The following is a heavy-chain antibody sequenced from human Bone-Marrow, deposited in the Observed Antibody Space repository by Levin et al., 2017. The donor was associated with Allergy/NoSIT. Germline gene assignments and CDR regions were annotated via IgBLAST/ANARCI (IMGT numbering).Heavy chain of an antibody. CDR1: GFTFSSYG. J-gene: IGHJ4*02. D-gene: IGHD2-15*01. Sequence: SCAASGFTFSSYGMHWVRQAPGKGLEWVAVIWYDGSNKYYADSVKGRFTISRDNSKNTLYLQMNSLRAEDTAVYYCARVVGYCSGGSCYVDYWGQGTLVTVSS. CDR3: ARVVGYCSGGSCYVDY. CDR2: IWYDGSNK. V-gene: IGHV3-33*01.